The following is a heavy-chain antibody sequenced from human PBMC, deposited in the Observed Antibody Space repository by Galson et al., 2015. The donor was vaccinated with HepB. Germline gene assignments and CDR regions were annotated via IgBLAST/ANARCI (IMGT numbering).Heavy chain of an antibody. CDR1: GDSVSSNSAA. Sequence: CAISGDSVSSNSAAWNWIRQSPSRGLEWLGRTYYRSKWYNDYAVSVKSRITINPDTSKNQFSLQLNSVTPEDTAVYYCARGGRIYKGAARPSYYYYGMDVWGQGTTVTVSS. J-gene: IGHJ6*02. CDR2: TYYRSKWYN. D-gene: IGHD6-6*01. CDR3: ARGGRIYKGAARPSYYYYGMDV. V-gene: IGHV6-1*01.